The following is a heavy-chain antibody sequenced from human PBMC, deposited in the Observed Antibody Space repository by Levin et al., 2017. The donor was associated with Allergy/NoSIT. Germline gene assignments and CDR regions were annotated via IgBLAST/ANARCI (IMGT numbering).Heavy chain of an antibody. CDR3: ARGHRYCSGNDCYREREGDY. Sequence: GESLKISCAASGFTFSDYYMTWIRQAPGKGLESLFYISHSGTTINDVDSVKGRFTVSRDNAQDSLYLQMNSLRAEDTAVYYCARGHRYCSGNDCYREREGDYWGQGTLVTVSS. J-gene: IGHJ4*02. D-gene: IGHD2-15*01. V-gene: IGHV3-11*01. CDR1: GFTFSDYY. CDR2: ISHSGTTI.